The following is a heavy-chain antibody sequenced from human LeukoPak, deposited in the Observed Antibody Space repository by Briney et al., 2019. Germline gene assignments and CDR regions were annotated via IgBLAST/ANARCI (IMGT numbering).Heavy chain of an antibody. Sequence: ASVKVSCKASGYTFTSYGISWVRQAPGQGLEWMGWISAYNGNTNYAQKLQGRVTMTTDTSTSTAYMELSSLRSEDTAVYYCARGRLQDYYYYYGMDVWGQGTTVTVSS. CDR3: ARGRLQDYYYYYGMDV. CDR2: ISAYNGNT. J-gene: IGHJ6*02. D-gene: IGHD4-11*01. V-gene: IGHV1-18*01. CDR1: GYTFTSYG.